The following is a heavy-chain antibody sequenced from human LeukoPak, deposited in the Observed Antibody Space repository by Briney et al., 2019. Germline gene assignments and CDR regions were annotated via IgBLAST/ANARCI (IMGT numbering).Heavy chain of an antibody. CDR2: IYSGGST. Sequence: GGSLRLSCAASGFSFSSYAMSWVRQAPGKGLEWVSVIYSGGSTYYADSVKGRFTISRDNSKNTLYLQMNSLRAEDTAVYYCARLYSSSPSWGQGTLVTVSS. D-gene: IGHD6-6*01. CDR3: ARLYSSSPS. V-gene: IGHV3-53*01. J-gene: IGHJ4*02. CDR1: GFSFSSYA.